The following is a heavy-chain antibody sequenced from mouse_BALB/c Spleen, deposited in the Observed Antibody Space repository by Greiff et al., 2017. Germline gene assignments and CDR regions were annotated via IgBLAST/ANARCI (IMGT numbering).Heavy chain of an antibody. CDR2: ISSGSSTI. J-gene: IGHJ1*01. CDR1: GFTFSSFG. CDR3: ARRGTTVYFDV. V-gene: IGHV5-17*02. Sequence: EVKLMESGGGLVQPGGSRKLSCAASGFTFSSFGMHWVRQAPEKGLEWVAYISSGSSTIYYADTVKGRFTISRDNAKNTLYLQMSSLRSEDTAMYYCARRGTTVYFDVWGAGTTVTVSS. D-gene: IGHD2-12*01.